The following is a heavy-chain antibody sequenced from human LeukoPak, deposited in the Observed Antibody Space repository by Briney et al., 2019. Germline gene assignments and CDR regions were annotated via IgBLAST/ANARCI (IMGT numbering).Heavy chain of an antibody. CDR1: GYTFTSYD. Sequence: ASVKVSCRASGYTFTSYDINWVRQATGQGLEWMGWMGPNNGNTGYAQKFQGRVTMTRNTSISTAYMELSSLRSEDTAVYYCARGRLTPDYYYYMDVWGKGTTVTVSS. V-gene: IGHV1-8*01. CDR3: ARGRLTPDYYYYMDV. D-gene: IGHD4/OR15-4a*01. J-gene: IGHJ6*03. CDR2: MGPNNGNT.